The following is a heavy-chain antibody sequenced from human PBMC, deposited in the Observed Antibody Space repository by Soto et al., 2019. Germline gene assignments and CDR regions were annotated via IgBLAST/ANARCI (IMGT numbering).Heavy chain of an antibody. D-gene: IGHD6-13*01. V-gene: IGHV3-30-3*01. CDR2: ISKDGDKK. CDR3: AAPQVMTAAGNFDH. CDR1: GFTFSNYS. Sequence: GGSLRLSCAASGFTFSNYSMHWVRQAPGKGLEWVAVISKDGDKKYYADSVKCRFTISRDNSKNTLYLQMSSLRSEDAAVYYCAAPQVMTAAGNFDHWGQGTLVTVSS. J-gene: IGHJ4*02.